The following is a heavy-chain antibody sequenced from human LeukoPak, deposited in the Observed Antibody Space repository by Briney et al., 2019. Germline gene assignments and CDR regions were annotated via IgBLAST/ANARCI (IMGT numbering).Heavy chain of an antibody. CDR2: INPNSGGT. Sequence: ASVKVSCKASGYTFTGYYMHWVRQAPGQGLEWMGWINPNSGGTNYAQKFQGRVTMTRDTSINTAYMELSRLRSDDTAVYYCARGRDIGYYGSGSNSEPPNWFDPWGQGTLVTVSS. CDR1: GYTFTGYY. CDR3: ARGRDIGYYGSGSNSEPPNWFDP. J-gene: IGHJ5*02. D-gene: IGHD3-10*01. V-gene: IGHV1-2*02.